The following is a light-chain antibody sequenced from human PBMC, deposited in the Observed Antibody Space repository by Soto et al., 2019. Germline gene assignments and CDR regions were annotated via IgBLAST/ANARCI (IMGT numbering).Light chain of an antibody. Sequence: DIHMTQSPSSLSASVVDRVTITCRASQSISTYLNWYQQKPGKAPKLLICAASRLQSGAPARFSRSGSATDFTLTISSLQPDDFATCDWRQRYSTSKFTFGQGTRLEV. CDR1: QSISTY. CDR2: AAS. J-gene: IGKJ5*01. V-gene: IGKV1-39*01. CDR3: RQRYSTSKFT.